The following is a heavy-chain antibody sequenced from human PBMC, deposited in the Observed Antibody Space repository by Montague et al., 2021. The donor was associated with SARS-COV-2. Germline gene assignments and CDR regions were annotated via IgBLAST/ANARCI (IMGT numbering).Heavy chain of an antibody. V-gene: IGHV4-59*01. CDR1: GGSISSYY. D-gene: IGHD3-22*01. CDR3: ARYYYVSSGYYSTPVFDY. Sequence: SETLSLTCTVSGGSISSYYWSWLRQPPGKGLEWIGYIYYSGSTNYNPSLKSRVTISVDTSKNQFSLKLSSVTAADTAVYYCARYYYVSSGYYSTPVFDYWGQGTLVTVSS. CDR2: IYYSGST. J-gene: IGHJ4*02.